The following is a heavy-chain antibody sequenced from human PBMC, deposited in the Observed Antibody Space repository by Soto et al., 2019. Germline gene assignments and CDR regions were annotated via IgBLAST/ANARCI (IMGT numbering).Heavy chain of an antibody. CDR2: IYTSGST. CDR3: ARESPTWNILDY. CDR1: GGSISSYY. J-gene: IGHJ4*02. V-gene: IGHV4-4*07. D-gene: IGHD1-1*01. Sequence: SESLSLTCTVSGGSISSYYWSWIRQPAGKGLEWIGRIYTSGSTNYNPSLKSRVTMSVDTSKNQFSLKLSSVTAADTAVYYCARESPTWNILDYWRKGTLITVSS.